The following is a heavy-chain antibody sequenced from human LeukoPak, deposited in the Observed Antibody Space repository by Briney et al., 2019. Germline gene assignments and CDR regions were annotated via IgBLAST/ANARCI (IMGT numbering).Heavy chain of an antibody. CDR3: ARSRGYSYGTTFLDY. CDR2: IYYSGST. D-gene: IGHD5-18*01. V-gene: IGHV4-59*08. CDR1: GGSISSXX. Sequence: PSETXXLXXTVSGGSISSXXWSWIRXPPGKGXXWIGYIYYSGSTNYNPSLKSRVTISVDTSKNQFSLRLSSVTAADTAVYYCARSRGYSYGTTFLDYWGQGTLVTVSS. J-gene: IGHJ4*02.